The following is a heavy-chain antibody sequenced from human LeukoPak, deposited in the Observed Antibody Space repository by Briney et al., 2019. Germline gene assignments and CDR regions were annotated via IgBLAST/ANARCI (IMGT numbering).Heavy chain of an antibody. V-gene: IGHV4-59*01. CDR1: GGSISSYY. CDR3: ARAQVPSGEYFDY. J-gene: IGHJ4*02. CDR2: IYYSGST. Sequence: PSETLSLTCTVSGGSISSYYWSWIRQPPGKGLEWIGYIYYSGSTNYNPSLKSRVTISVDTSKNQFSLKLSSVTAADTAVYYCARAQVPSGEYFDYWGQGTLVTVSS. D-gene: IGHD2-21*01.